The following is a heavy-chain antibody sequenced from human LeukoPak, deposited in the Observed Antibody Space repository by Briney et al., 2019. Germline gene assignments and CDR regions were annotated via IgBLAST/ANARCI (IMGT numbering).Heavy chain of an antibody. D-gene: IGHD3-16*02. CDR1: GFTFSSYE. Sequence: PGGSLRLSCAASGFTFSSYEMNWVRQAPGKGLDWVSYISSSGSTIYYADSVKGRFTISRDNAKNSLYLQMNSLRAEDTAVYYCARVQRRLGELSSPTDYWGQGTLVTVSS. CDR2: ISSSGSTI. CDR3: ARVQRRLGELSSPTDY. J-gene: IGHJ4*02. V-gene: IGHV3-48*03.